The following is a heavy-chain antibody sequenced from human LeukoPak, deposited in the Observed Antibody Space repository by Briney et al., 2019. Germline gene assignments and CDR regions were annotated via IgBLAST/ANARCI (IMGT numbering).Heavy chain of an antibody. D-gene: IGHD3-16*01. V-gene: IGHV3-21*01. CDR2: ISSSSSYI. CDR1: GFTFSNYN. CDR3: ARGDSGGMDY. J-gene: IGHJ4*02. Sequence: PGGSLRLSCAASGFTFSNYNMNWVRRAPGKGLGWVSSISSSSSYIYYADSVKGRFTISRDNANNSLYLQMNSLRAEDTTVYYCARGDSGGMDYWGQGTLVTVSS.